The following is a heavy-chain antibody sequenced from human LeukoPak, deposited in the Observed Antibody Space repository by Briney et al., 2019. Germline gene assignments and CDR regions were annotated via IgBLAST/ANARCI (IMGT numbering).Heavy chain of an antibody. J-gene: IGHJ5*02. CDR2: IIPIFGTA. Sequence: SVKVSCKASGGTFSSYAMSWVRQAPGQGLEWMGGIIPIFGTANYAQKFQGRVTITADESTSTAYMELSSLRSEDTAVYYCARGGVMVRGVKGCVFSWFDTWGQGNLVTVSS. CDR3: ARGGVMVRGVKGCVFSWFDT. CDR1: GGTFSSYA. D-gene: IGHD3-10*01. V-gene: IGHV1-69*13.